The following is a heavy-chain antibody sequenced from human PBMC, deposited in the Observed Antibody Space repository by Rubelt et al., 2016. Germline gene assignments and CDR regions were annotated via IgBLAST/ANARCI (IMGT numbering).Heavy chain of an antibody. CDR2: ITSKSGKT. D-gene: IGHD4-17*01. CDR1: GFSFDDYA. CDR3: AKDATQGDFGDYGFDY. J-gene: IGHJ4*02. V-gene: IGHV3-9*01. Sequence: RGRSLRLSCAASGFSFDDYAMHCVRQAPGKGLEWVSGITSKSGKTDYADSVKGRFTISSDNAKNSLSLQMDSLSGEDTALYYCAKDATQGDFGDYGFDYWGQGALVTVS.